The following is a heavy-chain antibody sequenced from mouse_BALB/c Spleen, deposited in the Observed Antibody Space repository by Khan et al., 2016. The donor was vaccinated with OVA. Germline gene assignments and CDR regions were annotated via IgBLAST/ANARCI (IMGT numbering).Heavy chain of an antibody. CDR2: IWNGGNT. D-gene: IGHD2-14*01. V-gene: IGHV2-2*01. Sequence: QVQLKESGPGLVQPSQTLSITCTVSGYSLTTYGVHWVRQSPGKGLEWLGLIWNGGNTDYNAAFISRLSITKDNSKSQVFFKMNSLQADDTAMYYCARKSYMYDFTYWGQGTLGTVSA. CDR1: GYSLTTYG. J-gene: IGHJ3*01. CDR3: ARKSYMYDFTY.